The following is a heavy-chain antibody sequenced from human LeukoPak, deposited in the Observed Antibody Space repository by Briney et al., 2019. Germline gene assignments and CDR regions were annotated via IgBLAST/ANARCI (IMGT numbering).Heavy chain of an antibody. D-gene: IGHD3-3*01. Sequence: AESLLSLSSGAGYISINNYSARVVQMPGKGREWMGIIYPGDSDNRYSPSFKGRVTISADKPSSTAYLPWSRLSPSDTAMYFCARLDAPQCAASNFCYDCWDQGTLVTVSS. J-gene: IGHJ4*02. CDR1: GYISINNY. CDR2: IYPGDSDN. V-gene: IGHV5-51*01. CDR3: ARLDAPQCAASNFCYDC.